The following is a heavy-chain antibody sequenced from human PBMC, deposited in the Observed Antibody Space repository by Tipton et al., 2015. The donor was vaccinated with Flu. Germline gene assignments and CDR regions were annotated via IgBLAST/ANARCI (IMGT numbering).Heavy chain of an antibody. CDR3: AREGDSGGGAFDL. V-gene: IGHV3-33*01. CDR2: IWHDGSLS. Sequence: SLRLSCAPSGFTFSSYGFHWVRQAPGKGLEWVAVIWHDGSLSYYADSVKGRFIISRDNSKNALFLQMSSLRADDTAIYYCAREGDSGGGAFDLWGQGSMVTVSS. J-gene: IGHJ3*01. CDR1: GFTFSSYG. D-gene: IGHD1-26*01.